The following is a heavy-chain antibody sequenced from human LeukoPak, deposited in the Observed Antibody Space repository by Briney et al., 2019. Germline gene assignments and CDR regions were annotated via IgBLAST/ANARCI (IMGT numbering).Heavy chain of an antibody. J-gene: IGHJ3*02. CDR1: GGSISSYY. CDR2: IYYSGST. D-gene: IGHD6-13*01. Sequence: PSETLSLTCTVSGGSISSYYWSWIRQPPGKGLEWIGYIYYSGSTNYNPSLKSRVTISVDTSKNQFSLKLSSVTAADTAVYYCARWYSSSWTSWEIWGQGTMVTVSS. CDR3: ARWYSSSWTSWEI. V-gene: IGHV4-59*01.